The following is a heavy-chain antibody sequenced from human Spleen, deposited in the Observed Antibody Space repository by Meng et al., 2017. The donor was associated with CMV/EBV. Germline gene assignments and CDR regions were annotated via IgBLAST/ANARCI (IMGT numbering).Heavy chain of an antibody. CDR2: IYYSGST. CDR3: ARAGADIVVVPAAILAPDHYYYYGMDV. Sequence: SETLSLTCTVSGGSVSSGSYYWSWIRQPPGKGLEWIGYIYYSGSTNYNPSLKSRVTISVDTSKNQFSLKLSSVTAADTAVYYCARAGADIVVVPAAILAPDHYYYYGMDVWGQGTTVTVSS. V-gene: IGHV4-61*01. D-gene: IGHD2-2*02. J-gene: IGHJ6*02. CDR1: GGSVSSGSYY.